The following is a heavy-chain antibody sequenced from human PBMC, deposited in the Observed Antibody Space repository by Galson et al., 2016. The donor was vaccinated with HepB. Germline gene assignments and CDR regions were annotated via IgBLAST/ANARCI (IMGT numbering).Heavy chain of an antibody. V-gene: IGHV4-59*01. CDR3: ARGGLYGSGVDAFDI. CDR2: ISYTGTT. CDR1: GGSISSYY. J-gene: IGHJ3*02. Sequence: LSLTCSVSGGSISSYYWSWIRQPPGKGLEWIGHISYTGTTSYNPSLKSRVTISIDTSKNQFSLKLSSVTAAGTAVYYCARGGLYGSGVDAFDIWGQGTMVTVSS. D-gene: IGHD3-10*01.